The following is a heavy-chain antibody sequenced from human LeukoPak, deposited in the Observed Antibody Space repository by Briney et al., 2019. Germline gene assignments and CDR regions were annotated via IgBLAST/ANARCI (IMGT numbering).Heavy chain of an antibody. V-gene: IGHV3-7*01. D-gene: IGHD1-26*01. CDR3: ARTSGRGRYFDY. CDR1: GFTISSYW. J-gene: IGHJ4*02. Sequence: GGSLRLSCAASGFTISSYWMSWVRQAPGKGLEWVANIKQDGSEKYYVDSVKGRFTISRDNAKNSLYLQMNSLRAEDTAVYYCARTSGRGRYFDYWGQGTLVTVSS. CDR2: IKQDGSEK.